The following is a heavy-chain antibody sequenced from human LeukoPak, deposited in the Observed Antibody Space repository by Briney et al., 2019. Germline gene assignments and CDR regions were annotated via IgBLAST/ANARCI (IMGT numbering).Heavy chain of an antibody. CDR3: ARGDWYSGGYPHFDY. D-gene: IGHD1-26*01. CDR1: GYTFTGYY. V-gene: IGHV1-2*02. J-gene: IGHJ4*02. CDR2: INPNSGGT. Sequence: GASVKVSCKASGYTFTGYYMHWVRQAPGQGLEWMGWINPNSGGTNYAQNFQGRVTMTRDTSISTAYMELSRLRSDDTAVYYCARGDWYSGGYPHFDYWGQGTLVTVSS.